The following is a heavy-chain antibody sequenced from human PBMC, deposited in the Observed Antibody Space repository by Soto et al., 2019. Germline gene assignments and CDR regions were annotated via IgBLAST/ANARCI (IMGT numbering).Heavy chain of an antibody. CDR2: IYYSGSN. V-gene: IGHV4-31*03. J-gene: IGHJ4*02. Sequence: QVQLQESGPGLVKPSQTLSLTCTVSGGSISSGGYYWSWLRQRPGKGMECIGYIYYSGSNYYNPSLKLRVTISGDTSKSQFALKLRSVTAADTAGYCCARYDYGDRAIDYWGQGTLVTVSS. CDR1: GGSISSGGYY. D-gene: IGHD4-17*01. CDR3: ARYDYGDRAIDY.